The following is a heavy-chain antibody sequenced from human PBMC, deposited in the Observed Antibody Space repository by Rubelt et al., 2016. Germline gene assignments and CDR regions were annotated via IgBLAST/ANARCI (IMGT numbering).Heavy chain of an antibody. CDR1: GFTVSSNY. D-gene: IGHD3-3*01. CDR2: IYSAGST. Sequence: EVQLVESGGDLVQPGGSLRLSCAASGFTVSSNYMTWVRQAPGRGLEWLSVIYSAGSTYYADSVKVRFTPSRHTSENTVYLQMNSLRPEYTAVYYCAREHHEFGSGYSTQSFDYWGQGTLVTVSS. J-gene: IGHJ4*02. V-gene: IGHV3-53*04. CDR3: AREHHEFGSGYSTQSFDY.